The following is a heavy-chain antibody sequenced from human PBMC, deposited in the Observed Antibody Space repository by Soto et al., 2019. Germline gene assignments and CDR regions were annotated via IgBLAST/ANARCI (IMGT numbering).Heavy chain of an antibody. CDR2: IYYSGST. CDR3: ARDSRYYDSSGYYPSDAFDI. D-gene: IGHD3-22*01. J-gene: IGHJ3*02. V-gene: IGHV4-31*03. CDR1: GGSISSGGYY. Sequence: QVQLQESGPGLVKPSQTLSLTCTVSGGSISSGGYYWSWIRQHPGKGLEWIGYIYYSGSTYYNPSLKSRVTISVDTSKNQFSLMLSSVTATDTAAYYCARDSRYYDSSGYYPSDAFDIWAHGTMVTVSS.